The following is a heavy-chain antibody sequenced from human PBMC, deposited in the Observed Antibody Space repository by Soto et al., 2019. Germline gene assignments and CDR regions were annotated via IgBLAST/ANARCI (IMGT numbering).Heavy chain of an antibody. V-gene: IGHV3-23*01. J-gene: IGHJ4*02. CDR2: ISGSGGRT. D-gene: IGHD5-18*01. Sequence: EVQLLESGGGLVQPGGSLRLSCAASGFTFSSYAMSWVRQAPGKGLEWVSAISGSGGRTYYADSVKGRFTISRDNSKNTLYLQMNSLRAEDTAVYHCAKDEDTAMVSDYWGQGTLVTVSS. CDR3: AKDEDTAMVSDY. CDR1: GFTFSSYA.